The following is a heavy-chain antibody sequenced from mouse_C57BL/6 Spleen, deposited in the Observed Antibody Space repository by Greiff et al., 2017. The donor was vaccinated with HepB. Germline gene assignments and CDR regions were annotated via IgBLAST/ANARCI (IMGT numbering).Heavy chain of an antibody. V-gene: IGHV1-50*01. CDR3: ARRYYYGSSYGWYFDV. CDR2: IDPSDSYT. Sequence: QQSCKASGYTFTSYWMQWVKQRPGQGLEWIGEIDPSDSYTNYNQKFKGKATLTVDTSSSTAYMQLSSLTSEDSAVYYCARRYYYGSSYGWYFDVWGTGTTVTVSS. D-gene: IGHD1-1*01. CDR1: GYTFTSYW. J-gene: IGHJ1*03.